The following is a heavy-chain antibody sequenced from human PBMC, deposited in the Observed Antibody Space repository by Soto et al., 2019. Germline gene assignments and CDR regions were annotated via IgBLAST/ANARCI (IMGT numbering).Heavy chain of an antibody. J-gene: IGHJ4*02. Sequence: SETLSLTCTVSGGSISSYYWSWIRQPPGKGLEWIGYIYYSGSTNYNPSLKSRVTISVDTSKNQFSLKLSSVTAADTAVYDCARGGYLPPGFLIDYWGQGTLVTVSS. CDR3: ARGGYLPPGFLIDY. CDR1: GGSISSYY. D-gene: IGHD1-1*01. CDR2: IYYSGST. V-gene: IGHV4-59*01.